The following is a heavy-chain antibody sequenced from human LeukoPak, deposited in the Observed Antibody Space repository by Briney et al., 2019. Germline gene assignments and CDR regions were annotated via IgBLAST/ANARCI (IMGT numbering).Heavy chain of an antibody. CDR1: GFTFSSYG. Sequence: QPGGSLRLSCAASGFTFSSYGMHWVRQAPGKGLEWVAIISYDGSNKYYTDSVRGRFTISRDNSKSTLYLQMNSLRAEDTAVYYCAKGPGENYFVGGHFDYWGQGTLVTVSS. CDR2: ISYDGSNK. V-gene: IGHV3-30*18. D-gene: IGHD2-21*01. CDR3: AKGPGENYFVGGHFDY. J-gene: IGHJ4*02.